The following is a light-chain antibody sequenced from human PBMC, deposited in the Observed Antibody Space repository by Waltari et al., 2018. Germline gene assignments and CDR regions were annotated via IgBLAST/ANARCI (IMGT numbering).Light chain of an antibody. CDR1: SSNIGRNG. Sequence: QSVLTQPPSASATPGQGVTISCSGSSSNIGRNGLSWYQQLPGTAPKLLIHTNDQRPSGVPDRFSGSKSGTSASLAISGLHSEDEAHYYCAAWDDSLNGRVFGGGTKVTVL. CDR2: TND. J-gene: IGLJ3*02. V-gene: IGLV1-44*01. CDR3: AAWDDSLNGRV.